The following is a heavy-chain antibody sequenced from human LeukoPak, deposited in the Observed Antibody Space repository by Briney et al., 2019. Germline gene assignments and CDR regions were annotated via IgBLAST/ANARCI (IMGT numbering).Heavy chain of an antibody. Sequence: GGSLRLSCAASGLTFSNAWMNWVRQAPGKGLEWVAHIKSETNGGTADYAAAVEGGFTISRDDSKNTLYLQMNSLKIEDTAVYFCTTNPGTWGDFWGQGSLVTVSS. J-gene: IGHJ4*02. CDR3: TTNPGTWGDF. V-gene: IGHV3-15*07. CDR1: GLTFSNAW. D-gene: IGHD7-27*01. CDR2: IKSETNGGTA.